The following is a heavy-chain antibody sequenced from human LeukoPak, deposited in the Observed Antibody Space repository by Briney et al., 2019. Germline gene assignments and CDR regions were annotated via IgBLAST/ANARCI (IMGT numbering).Heavy chain of an antibody. CDR3: ARVPRYGSGTYYSPNYYFDS. CDR2: IYFSGST. D-gene: IGHD3-10*01. J-gene: IGHJ4*02. Sequence: SETLSLTCTVSGGPINTNNYYWGWIRQPPGKGLEWIGSIYFSGSTYYNPSLKSRVTISIDTSKNHFSLNLSPVTAADAAVYYCARVPRYGSGTYYSPNYYFDSWGQGTLVTVSS. CDR1: GGPINTNNYY. V-gene: IGHV4-39*07.